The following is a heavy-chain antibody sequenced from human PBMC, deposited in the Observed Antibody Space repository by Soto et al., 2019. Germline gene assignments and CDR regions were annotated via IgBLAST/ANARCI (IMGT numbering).Heavy chain of an antibody. D-gene: IGHD3-10*01. CDR1: GFTFSSYG. Sequence: GGSLRLSCAASGFTFSSYGMHWVRQAPGKGLEWVAVIWYDGSNKYYADSVKGRFTISRDNSKNTLYLQMNSLRAEDTAVYYCARDGVLLWFGTGYYFDYWGQGTLVTVSS. J-gene: IGHJ4*02. CDR3: ARDGVLLWFGTGYYFDY. CDR2: IWYDGSNK. V-gene: IGHV3-33*01.